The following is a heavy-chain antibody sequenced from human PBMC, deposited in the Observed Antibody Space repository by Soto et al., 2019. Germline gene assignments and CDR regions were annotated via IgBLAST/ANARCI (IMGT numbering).Heavy chain of an antibody. CDR1: GFTLSGSA. CDR3: TTHDYNNYGFDY. J-gene: IGHJ4*02. V-gene: IGHV3-73*01. Sequence: GGSLRLSCAASGFTLSGSAMHWVRQASGKGLEWICHIRSKANSYATAYAASVKGRFTISRDDSKNTAYLQMNSLKTEDTAVYYCTTHDYNNYGFDYWGQGILVTSPQ. D-gene: IGHD4-4*01. CDR2: IRSKANSYAT.